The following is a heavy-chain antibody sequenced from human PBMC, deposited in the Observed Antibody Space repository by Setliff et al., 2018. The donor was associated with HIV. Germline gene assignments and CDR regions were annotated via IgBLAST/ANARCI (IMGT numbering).Heavy chain of an antibody. Sequence: AASVKVSCKASGFTFSKSAIHWVRQAPGQRLELMAWNNAANGHAKYSQKFQGRVTITRDTSATIAYMELSSLTSEDTALYFCARTDYDSGKSVLDSWGQGTLVTVSS. D-gene: IGHD3-10*01. J-gene: IGHJ5*01. CDR1: GFTFSKSA. V-gene: IGHV1-3*01. CDR3: ARTDYDSGKSVLDS. CDR2: NNAANGHA.